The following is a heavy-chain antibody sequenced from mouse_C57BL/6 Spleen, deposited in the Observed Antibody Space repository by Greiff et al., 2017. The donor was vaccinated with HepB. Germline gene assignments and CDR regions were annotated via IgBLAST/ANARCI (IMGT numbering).Heavy chain of an antibody. CDR3: AREVYDGYYGHYAMDY. J-gene: IGHJ4*01. CDR2: IDPNSGGT. V-gene: IGHV1-72*01. CDR1: GYTFTSYW. Sequence: QVQLQQPGAELVKPGASVKLSCKASGYTFTSYWMHWVKQRPGRGLEWIGRIDPNSGGTKYNEKFKSKATLTVDKPSSTAYMQLSSLTSEDSAVYYCAREVYDGYYGHYAMDYWGQGTSVTVSS. D-gene: IGHD2-3*01.